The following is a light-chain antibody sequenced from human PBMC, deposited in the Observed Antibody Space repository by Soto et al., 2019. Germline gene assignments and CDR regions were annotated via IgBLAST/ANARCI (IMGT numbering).Light chain of an antibody. CDR1: QSVGKY. Sequence: EIVMTQSPATLSLSTGERATLSCRASQSVGKYLVWYQQKPGQAPRLLIYGTSSRATGIPDRFSGSGSGTDFTLTISSLEPEDFAVYYCQQRSNWPITFGQGTRLEI. V-gene: IGKV3-11*01. CDR2: GTS. J-gene: IGKJ5*01. CDR3: QQRSNWPIT.